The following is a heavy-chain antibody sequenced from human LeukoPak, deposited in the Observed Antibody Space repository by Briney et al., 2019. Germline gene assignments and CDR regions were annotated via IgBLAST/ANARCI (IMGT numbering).Heavy chain of an antibody. D-gene: IGHD3-3*01. V-gene: IGHV4-34*01. CDR3: ARGSLYYDFWSGPTDLDAFDV. CDR2: INHSGST. Sequence: SETLSLTCAVYGGSFSGYYWSWIRQPPGKGLEWIGEINHSGSTNYNPSLKSRVTISVDTSKNQSSLKRSSVPAADTAVYYCARGSLYYDFWSGPTDLDAFDVWGQGTMVTVSS. J-gene: IGHJ3*01. CDR1: GGSFSGYY.